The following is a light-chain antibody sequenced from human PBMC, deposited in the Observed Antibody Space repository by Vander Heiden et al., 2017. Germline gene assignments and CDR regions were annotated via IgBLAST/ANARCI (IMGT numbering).Light chain of an antibody. Sequence: DVVMTKSPLSLPVTLGQPASISCRSSQSLVYSDGNTYLNWFQQRPGQSPRRLIYKVSSRDSGVPDRFSGSGSGTDFTLKISRVEAEDVGVYYCMQGTHWPRTFGQGTKLEIK. V-gene: IGKV2-30*01. CDR1: QSLVYSDGNTY. CDR3: MQGTHWPRT. CDR2: KVS. J-gene: IGKJ2*01.